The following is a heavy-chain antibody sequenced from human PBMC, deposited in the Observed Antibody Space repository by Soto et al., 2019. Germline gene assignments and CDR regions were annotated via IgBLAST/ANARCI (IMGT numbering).Heavy chain of an antibody. Sequence: GGSLRLSCSASGFIFSESTIYWVRQVPGKGLEAISAVSTSGRSTYYADSVKDRFTISRDNSKHTLFLQMGSLRPEDTAIYYCVKQAHGLDGVAFDYWGQGTQVTVSS. D-gene: IGHD2-15*01. CDR2: VSTSGRST. J-gene: IGHJ4*02. V-gene: IGHV3-64D*06. CDR1: GFIFSEST. CDR3: VKQAHGLDGVAFDY.